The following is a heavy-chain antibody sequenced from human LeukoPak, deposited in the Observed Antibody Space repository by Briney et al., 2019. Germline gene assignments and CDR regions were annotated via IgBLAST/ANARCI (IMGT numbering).Heavy chain of an antibody. CDR2: IRYDGSDK. Sequence: GGSLRLSCAASGFTFSSYGMHWVRQAPGKGLEWVAFIRYDGSDKSYADSVKGRFTISRDNSKNTLYLQMNSLRAEDTAVYYCARDQWAYCSSTSCYGGYYYYYYMDVWGKGTTVTISS. CDR3: ARDQWAYCSSTSCYGGYYYYYYMDV. J-gene: IGHJ6*03. V-gene: IGHV3-30*02. D-gene: IGHD2-2*01. CDR1: GFTFSSYG.